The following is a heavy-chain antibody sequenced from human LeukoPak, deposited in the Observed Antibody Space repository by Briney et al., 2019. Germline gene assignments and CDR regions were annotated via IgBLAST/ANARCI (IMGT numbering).Heavy chain of an antibody. CDR2: IQPDGSEA. CDR3: ARPGVAGGAFDV. D-gene: IGHD1-26*01. J-gene: IGHJ3*01. CDR1: GFTFSRTW. V-gene: IGHV3-7*01. Sequence: GGSLRLSCAASGFTFSRTWMNWVRRVPGKGLEWVGNIQPDGSEAYYVDSVEGRFTISRDNFRDSLFLQMNSLRAEDTAVYYCARPGVAGGAFDVWGRGTVVTVSS.